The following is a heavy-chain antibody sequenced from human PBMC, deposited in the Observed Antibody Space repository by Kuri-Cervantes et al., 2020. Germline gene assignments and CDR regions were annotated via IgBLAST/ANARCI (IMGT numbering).Heavy chain of an antibody. CDR2: ISSSGSTI. J-gene: IGHJ3*02. Sequence: GGSLRLSCAASGFTFSSYEMNWVRQAPGKGLEWVSYISSSGSTIYYADSVKGRFTISRDNSKNTLYLQMNSLRAEDTAVYYCAREYDYGDYAIGAFDIWGQGTMVTVSS. V-gene: IGHV3-48*03. D-gene: IGHD4-17*01. CDR3: AREYDYGDYAIGAFDI. CDR1: GFTFSSYE.